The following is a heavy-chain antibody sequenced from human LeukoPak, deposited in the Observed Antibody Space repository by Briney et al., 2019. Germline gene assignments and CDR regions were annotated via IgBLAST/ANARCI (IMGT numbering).Heavy chain of an antibody. Sequence: ASVKVSCTASGYTFTSYYMHWVRQAPGQGLEWMGIINPSGGSTSYAQKFQGRVTMTRDTSTSTVYMELSSLRSEDTAVYYCARSAAGRGYYYYYGMDVWGQGTTVTVSS. CDR3: ARSAAGRGYYYYYGMDV. D-gene: IGHD6-13*01. CDR2: INPSGGST. J-gene: IGHJ6*02. V-gene: IGHV1-46*01. CDR1: GYTFTSYY.